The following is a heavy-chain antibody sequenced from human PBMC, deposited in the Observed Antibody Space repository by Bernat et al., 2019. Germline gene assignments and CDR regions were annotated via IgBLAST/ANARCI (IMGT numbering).Heavy chain of an antibody. V-gene: IGHV4-31*03. CDR2: IYYSGST. CDR3: ARLDSSSGYYFDY. J-gene: IGHJ4*02. Sequence: QVQLQESGPGLVKPSQTLSLTCTVSGGSISSGGYYWSWIRQHPGKGLEWIGYIYYSGSTYYNPSLKSRVTISVDTSKNQFSLKLSSVTAADTTVYYCARLDSSSGYYFDYWGQGTLVTVSS. D-gene: IGHD3-22*01. CDR1: GGSISSGGYY.